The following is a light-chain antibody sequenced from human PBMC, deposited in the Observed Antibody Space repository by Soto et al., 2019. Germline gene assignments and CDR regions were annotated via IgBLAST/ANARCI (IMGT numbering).Light chain of an antibody. CDR2: EVS. CDR3: SSYTSSSTSVV. J-gene: IGLJ2*01. CDR1: SSDVGSYNR. V-gene: IGLV2-18*02. Sequence: QSVLTQPPSVSGSPGQSVTISCTGTSSDVGSYNRVSWYQQPPGTAPKLMIYEVSNRPSGVPDRFSGSKSGNTASLTISGLRAEDEADYYCSSYTSSSTSVVFGGGTKLTVL.